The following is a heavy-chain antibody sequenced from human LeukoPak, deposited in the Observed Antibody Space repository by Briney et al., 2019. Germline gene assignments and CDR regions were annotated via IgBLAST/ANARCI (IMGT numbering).Heavy chain of an antibody. D-gene: IGHD3-10*01. CDR1: GFTFSSYA. CDR3: ANLYGSGSYSYYYYYGMDV. Sequence: GGSLRLSCAASGFTFSSYAMSWVRQAPGKGLEWVSAISGSGGSTYYADSVKGRFTISRDNSKNTLYLQMNSLRAEDTAVYYCANLYGSGSYSYYYYYGMDVWGQGTTVTVSS. V-gene: IGHV3-23*01. J-gene: IGHJ6*02. CDR2: ISGSGGST.